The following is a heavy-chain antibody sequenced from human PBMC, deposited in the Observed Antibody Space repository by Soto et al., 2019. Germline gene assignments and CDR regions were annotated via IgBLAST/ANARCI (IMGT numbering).Heavy chain of an antibody. CDR3: ARADWGSSYYFDY. J-gene: IGHJ4*02. D-gene: IGHD7-27*01. CDR2: INPNSGGT. V-gene: IGHV1-2*04. Sequence: ASVKVSCKASGYTFTGYYMHWVRQAPGQGLEWMGWINPNSGGTSYAQKFQGWVTMTRDTSISTAYMELSRLRSDDTAVYYCARADWGSSYYFDYWGQGTLVTVSS. CDR1: GYTFTGYY.